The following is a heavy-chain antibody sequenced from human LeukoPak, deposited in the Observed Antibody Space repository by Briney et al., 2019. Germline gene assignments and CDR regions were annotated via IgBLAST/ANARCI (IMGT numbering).Heavy chain of an antibody. CDR3: ATVSRVFSPSWFDP. CDR2: FDPEDGET. J-gene: IGHJ5*02. D-gene: IGHD3-9*01. CDR1: GYTLTELS. V-gene: IGHV1-24*01. Sequence: ASVEVSCKVSGYTLTELSMHWVRQAPGKGLEWMGGFDPEDGETIYAQKFQGRVTMTEDTSTDTAYMELSSLRSEDTAVYYCATVSRVFSPSWFDPWGQGTLVTVSS.